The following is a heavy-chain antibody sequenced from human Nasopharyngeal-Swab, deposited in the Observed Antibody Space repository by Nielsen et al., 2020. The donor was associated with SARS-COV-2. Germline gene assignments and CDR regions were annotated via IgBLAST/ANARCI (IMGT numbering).Heavy chain of an antibody. CDR2: IYYSGST. D-gene: IGHD3-22*01. CDR3: AGAEGHYDSSGYYRPALFDY. Sequence: PGKGLEWIGYIYYSGSTNYNPSLKSRVTISVDTSKNQFSLKLSSVTAADTAVYYCAGAEGHYDSSGYYRPALFDYWGQGTLVTVSS. V-gene: IGHV4-59*13. J-gene: IGHJ4*02.